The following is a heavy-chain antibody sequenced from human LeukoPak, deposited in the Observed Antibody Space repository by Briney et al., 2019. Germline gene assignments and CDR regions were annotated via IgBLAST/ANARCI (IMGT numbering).Heavy chain of an antibody. CDR2: IYHSGST. D-gene: IGHD6-13*01. J-gene: IGHJ6*04. V-gene: IGHV4-30-2*01. Sequence: KPSETLSLTCAVSGGSISSGGYSWSWIRQPPGKGLEWIGYIYHSGSTYYNPSLKSRVTISVDRSKNQFSLKLSSVTAADTAVYYCVRANSSSWYSSDYYYYGMDVWGKGTTVTVSS. CDR1: GGSISSGGYS. CDR3: VRANSSSWYSSDYYYYGMDV.